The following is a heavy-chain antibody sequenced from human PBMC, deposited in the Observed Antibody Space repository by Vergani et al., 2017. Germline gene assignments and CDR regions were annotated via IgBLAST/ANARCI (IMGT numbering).Heavy chain of an antibody. V-gene: IGHV3-21*01. D-gene: IGHD1-20*01. CDR1: GFTFSSYS. CDR3: SSANYNWNDDGDYFDY. J-gene: IGHJ4*02. CDR2: ISSSSSYI. Sequence: EVQLVESGGGLVKPGGSLRLSCAASGFTFSSYSMNWVRQAPGKGLEWVSSISSSSSYIYYADSVKGRFTISRDNAKNSLYLQMNSLRAEDTAVYYCSSANYNWNDDGDYFDYWGQGTLVTVSS.